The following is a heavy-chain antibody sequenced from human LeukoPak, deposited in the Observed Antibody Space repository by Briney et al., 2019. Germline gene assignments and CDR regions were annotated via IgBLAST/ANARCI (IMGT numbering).Heavy chain of an antibody. CDR1: GFTVTNDY. J-gene: IGHJ4*01. D-gene: IGHD6-19*01. Sequence: GGSLRLSCAVSGFTVTNDYMNWVRQAPGKGLEWVSIIYSGGSTYYADSVKGRFTISRDSSNNTLFLQMTNLRAEDSGLYYCATDVRSSPLGFWGHGTLVTVSS. CDR3: ATDVRSSPLGF. CDR2: IYSGGST. V-gene: IGHV3-66*01.